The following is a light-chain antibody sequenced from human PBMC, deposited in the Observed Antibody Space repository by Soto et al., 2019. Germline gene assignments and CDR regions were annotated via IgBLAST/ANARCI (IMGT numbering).Light chain of an antibody. Sequence: QSVLTQPASVSGSPEPSITISCTGTSSYVGVYYYVSWFQQHPGKAPKLMIYDVTKRPSGVSNRFSGSMSGNTASLTISGLQAEDEAHYYCGSYTSSNTLEMVFGGGTKVTVL. CDR1: SSYVGVYYY. CDR2: DVT. J-gene: IGLJ2*01. CDR3: GSYTSSNTLEMV. V-gene: IGLV2-14*03.